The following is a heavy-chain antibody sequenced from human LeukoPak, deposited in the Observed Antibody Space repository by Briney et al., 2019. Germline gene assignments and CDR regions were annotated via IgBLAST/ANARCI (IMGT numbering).Heavy chain of an antibody. CDR2: IIPIFGTA. J-gene: IGHJ5*02. D-gene: IGHD4-17*01. V-gene: IGHV1-69*05. Sequence: SVKVSCKASGGTFSSYAISWVLQAPGQGLEWMGGIIPIFGTANYAQKFQGRVTITTDGSTSTAYMELSSLRSEDTAVYYCAREKDYGDYEGNWFDPWGQGTLLTVSS. CDR1: GGTFSSYA. CDR3: AREKDYGDYEGNWFDP.